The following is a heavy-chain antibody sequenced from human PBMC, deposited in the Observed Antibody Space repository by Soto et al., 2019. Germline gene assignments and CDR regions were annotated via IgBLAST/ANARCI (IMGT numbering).Heavy chain of an antibody. J-gene: IGHJ6*02. D-gene: IGHD6-13*01. V-gene: IGHV4-34*01. Sequence: QVQLQQWGAGLLKPSETLSLTCAVYGGSFSGYYWSWIRQPPGKGLEWIGEINHSGSTNYNPSLKSLVTISVDTSKNQFSLKLSSVTAADTAVYYCARDGSSSRGEGMDVWGQGTTVTVSS. CDR3: ARDGSSSRGEGMDV. CDR2: INHSGST. CDR1: GGSFSGYY.